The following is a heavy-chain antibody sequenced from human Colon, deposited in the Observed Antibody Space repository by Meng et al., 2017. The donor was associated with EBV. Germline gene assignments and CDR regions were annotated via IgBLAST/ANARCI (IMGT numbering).Heavy chain of an antibody. CDR1: GGSISSVYW. J-gene: IGHJ4*02. CDR3: ARGGYYSFDY. D-gene: IGHD5-18*01. CDR2: IYHSGST. Sequence: QGPLQESGPGRVKPSETLSLTCAVSGGSISSVYWWTWVRQSPGKGLEWIGEIYHSGSTNYNPSLKSRVTISVDKSKNQFSLKLTSVTAADTAVYYCARGGYYSFDYWGQRTLVTVSS. V-gene: IGHV4-4*02.